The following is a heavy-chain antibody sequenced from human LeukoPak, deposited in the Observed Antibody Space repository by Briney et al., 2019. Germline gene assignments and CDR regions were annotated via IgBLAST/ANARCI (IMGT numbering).Heavy chain of an antibody. CDR1: GGSFSGYY. D-gene: IGHD7-27*01. J-gene: IGHJ4*02. V-gene: IGHV4-34*01. CDR3: ARHREDWGFDS. CDR2: INHSGST. Sequence: PSETLSLTCAVYGGSFSGYYWSWIRQPPGKGLEWIGEINHSGSTYYNPSLKSRVTISVDTSKNQFSLKLSSVTAADTAVYYCARHREDWGFDSWGQGTLVTVSS.